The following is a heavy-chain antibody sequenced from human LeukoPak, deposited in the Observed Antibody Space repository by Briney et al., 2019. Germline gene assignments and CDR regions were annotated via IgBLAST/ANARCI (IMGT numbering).Heavy chain of an antibody. D-gene: IGHD1-26*01. V-gene: IGHV1-18*01. CDR3: ARFRDDSGSYFYYYYYYMDV. CDR2: TSAYNGNT. J-gene: IGHJ6*03. CDR1: GYTFTSYG. Sequence: ASVKVSCKASGYTFTSYGISWVRQAPGQGLEWMGWTSAYNGNTNYAQKLQGRVTMTTDTSTSTAYMELRSLRSDDTAVYYCARFRDDSGSYFYYYYYYMDVWGKGTTVTVSS.